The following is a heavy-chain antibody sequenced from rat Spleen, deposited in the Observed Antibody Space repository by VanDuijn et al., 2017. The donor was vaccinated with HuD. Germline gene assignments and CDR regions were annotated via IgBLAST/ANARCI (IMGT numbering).Heavy chain of an antibody. CDR3: TTDGQGARFAY. J-gene: IGHJ2*01. V-gene: IGHV5-27*01. CDR2: ISFDGGST. Sequence: EVQLVESGGGLVQPGRSMKLSCAASGFIFSNYDMAWVRQAPKKGLEWVAYISFDGGSTYYRDSVKGRFTISRDNAKSTLYLQMDSLRSEDTATYFCTTDGQGARFAYWGQGVMVTVSS. CDR1: GFIFSNYD. D-gene: IGHD5-1*01.